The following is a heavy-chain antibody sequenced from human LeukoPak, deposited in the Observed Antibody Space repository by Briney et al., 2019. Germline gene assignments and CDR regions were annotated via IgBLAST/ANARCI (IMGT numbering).Heavy chain of an antibody. CDR2: INHSGST. V-gene: IGHV4-34*01. Sequence: PSETLSLTCAVYGGSFSGYYWSWIRQPPGKGLEWIGEINHSGSTNYNPSLKSRVTISVDTSKNQFSLKLSSVTAADMAVYYCARGRVRSGGIRGSIYGMDVWGQGTTVTVSS. CDR1: GGSFSGYY. D-gene: IGHD2-15*01. CDR3: ARGRVRSGGIRGSIYGMDV. J-gene: IGHJ6*02.